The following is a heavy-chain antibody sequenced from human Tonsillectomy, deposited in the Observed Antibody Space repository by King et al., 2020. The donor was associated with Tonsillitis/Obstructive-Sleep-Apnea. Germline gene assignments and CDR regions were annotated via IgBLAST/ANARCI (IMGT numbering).Heavy chain of an antibody. J-gene: IGHJ5*02. CDR2: ICSNGGST. V-gene: IGHV3-64*01. CDR3: ARDRGVNVKGFDP. Sequence: VQLVESGGGLVQPGGSLRLSCAASGFTFSSYAMHWVRQAPGKGLEYVSAICSNGGSTYYANSVKGRFTISRDNSKNTLYLQMGSLRAEDMAVYYCARDRGVNVKGFDPWGQGTLVTVSS. D-gene: IGHD3-10*01. CDR1: GFTFSSYA.